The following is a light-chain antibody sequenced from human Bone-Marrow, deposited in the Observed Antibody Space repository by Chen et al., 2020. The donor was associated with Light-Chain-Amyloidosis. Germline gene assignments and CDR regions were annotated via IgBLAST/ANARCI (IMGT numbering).Light chain of an antibody. CDR3: QSYQGSSQGL. J-gene: IGLJ3*02. Sequence: NFMLTQPHSVSESPGKTGIISCTRSSGSIATNYVQWYQQRPGSSPTTVIYEDDQRPSGVPDRFSGSIDRSSNSASLAISGLKTEDEADYYSQSYQGSSQGLFGGGTKLTVL. CDR1: SGSIATNY. V-gene: IGLV6-57*01. CDR2: EDD.